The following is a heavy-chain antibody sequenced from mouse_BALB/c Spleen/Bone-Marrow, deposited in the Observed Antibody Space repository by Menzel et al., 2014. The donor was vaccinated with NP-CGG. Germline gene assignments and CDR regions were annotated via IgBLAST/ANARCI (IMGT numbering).Heavy chain of an antibody. CDR2: IYPGSGST. J-gene: IGHJ4*01. CDR3: TRSLVRRDHYYAMDY. D-gene: IGHD2-14*01. V-gene: IGHV1S22*01. Sequence: GSELVRPGASVKLSCKASGYTFTSYWMHWVKQRPGQGLEWIGNIYPGSGSTNYDVKFKSKATLTVDTSSSTAYMQLSSLTSEDSAVYYCTRSLVRRDHYYAMDYWGQGTSVTVSS. CDR1: GYTFTSYW.